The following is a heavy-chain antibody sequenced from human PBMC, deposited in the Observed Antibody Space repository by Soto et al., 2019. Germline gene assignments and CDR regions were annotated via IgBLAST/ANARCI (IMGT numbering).Heavy chain of an antibody. V-gene: IGHV5-51*01. CDR1: GYRFTSYW. J-gene: IGHJ6*02. D-gene: IGHD5-12*01. CDR2: IYPGDSDT. Sequence: GESLKISCKGSGYRFTSYWIGWVRTLPGKGLEWMGIIYPGDSDTRYSPSFQGQVTISADKSISTAYLQWSSLKASDTAMYYCARDGYLDYYGMDVWGQGTTVTVS. CDR3: ARDGYLDYYGMDV.